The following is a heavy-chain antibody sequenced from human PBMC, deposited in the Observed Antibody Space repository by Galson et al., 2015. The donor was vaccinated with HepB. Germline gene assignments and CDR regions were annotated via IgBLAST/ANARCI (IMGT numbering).Heavy chain of an antibody. J-gene: IGHJ6*02. CDR3: ARIIMRTGSGRMIGMDV. Sequence: PALVKPTQTLTLTRTFSGFSLSTSGMCVSWIRQPPGKALEWLARIDWDDDKYYSTSLKTRLTISKDTSKNQVVLTMTNMDPVDTATYYCARIIMRTGSGRMIGMDVWGQGTTVTVSS. CDR2: IDWDDDK. CDR1: GFSLSTSGMC. V-gene: IGHV2-70*11. D-gene: IGHD1-14*01.